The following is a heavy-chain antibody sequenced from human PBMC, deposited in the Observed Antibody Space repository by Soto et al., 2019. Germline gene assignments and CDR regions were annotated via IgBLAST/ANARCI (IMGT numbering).Heavy chain of an antibody. Sequence: SETLSLTCAVYGGSFSGYYWSWIRQPPGKGLEWIGEINHRGSTNYNPSLKSRVTISVDTSKNQFSLKLRSVTAADTAVYYCARGLDSSSHSLHYNWFDPWGQGTLVTVSS. D-gene: IGHD6-13*01. CDR1: GGSFSGYY. V-gene: IGHV4-34*01. CDR2: INHRGST. J-gene: IGHJ5*02. CDR3: ARGLDSSSHSLHYNWFDP.